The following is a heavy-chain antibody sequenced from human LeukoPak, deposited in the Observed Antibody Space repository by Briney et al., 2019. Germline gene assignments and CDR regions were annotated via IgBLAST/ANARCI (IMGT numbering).Heavy chain of an antibody. V-gene: IGHV1-24*01. CDR3: AKDRAIFGVVIIRDDWFDP. D-gene: IGHD3-3*01. J-gene: IGHJ5*02. CDR2: FDPEDGET. Sequence: ASVKVSCKVSGYTLTELSMHWVRQAPGKGLEWMGGFDPEDGETIYAQKFQGRVTMTEDTSTDTAYMELSSLRSEDTAVYYCAKDRAIFGVVIIRDDWFDPWGQRTLVTVSS. CDR1: GYTLTELS.